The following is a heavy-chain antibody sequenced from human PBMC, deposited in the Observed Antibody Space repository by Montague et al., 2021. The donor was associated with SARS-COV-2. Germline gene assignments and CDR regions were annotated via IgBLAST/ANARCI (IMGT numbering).Heavy chain of an antibody. Sequence: SETLSLTCTVSGYSISSGYYWGWIRQPPGKGLEWIGSIYHSGSTYYNPSLKSRVTISVDTSKNQFSLKLSSVTAADTAVYYCARDCYDYGSGSYQRWFDPWGQVTLVTVSS. CDR1: GYSISSGYY. V-gene: IGHV4-38-2*02. D-gene: IGHD3-10*01. CDR2: IYHSGST. CDR3: ARDCYDYGSGSYQRWFDP. J-gene: IGHJ5*02.